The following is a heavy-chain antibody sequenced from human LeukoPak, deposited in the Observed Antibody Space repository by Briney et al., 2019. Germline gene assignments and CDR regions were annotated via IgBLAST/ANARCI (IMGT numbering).Heavy chain of an antibody. CDR3: AKGKIVVVTALDY. J-gene: IGHJ4*02. CDR2: IRYDGSNK. V-gene: IGHV3-30*02. CDR1: GFTFSSYS. Sequence: PGGSLRLSCAASGFTFSSYSMHWVRQAPGKGLEWVAFIRYDGSNKYYADSVKGRFTISRDNSKNTLYLQMNSLRAEDTAVYYCAKGKIVVVTALDYWGQGTLVTVSS. D-gene: IGHD2-21*02.